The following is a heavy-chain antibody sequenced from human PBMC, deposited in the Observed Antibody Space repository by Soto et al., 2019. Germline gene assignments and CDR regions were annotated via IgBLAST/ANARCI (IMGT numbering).Heavy chain of an antibody. CDR2: IKQDGSEK. Sequence: EVQLVESGGGLVQPGGSLRLSCAASGFTFSSYWMSWVRQAPGKGLEWVANIKQDGSEKYYVDSVKGRFTISRDNAKNSLYLQMNSLRAEDTAVYYLAREWGNLGSGHFDYWGQGTLVTVSS. J-gene: IGHJ4*02. CDR3: AREWGNLGSGHFDY. D-gene: IGHD3-16*01. V-gene: IGHV3-7*01. CDR1: GFTFSSYW.